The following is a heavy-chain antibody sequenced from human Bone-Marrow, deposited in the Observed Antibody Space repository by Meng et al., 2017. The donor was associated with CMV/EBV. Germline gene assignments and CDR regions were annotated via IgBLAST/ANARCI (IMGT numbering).Heavy chain of an antibody. J-gene: IGHJ5*02. V-gene: IGHV1-69*10. D-gene: IGHD6-19*01. CDR2: IIPILGIA. CDR1: GYTFTSYA. Sequence: KASGYTFTSYAMNWVRQAPGQGLEWMGGIIPILGIANYAQKFQGRVTITADKSTSTAYMELSSLRSEDTAVYYCASGWSSAGNWFDPWGQGTLVTVSS. CDR3: ASGWSSAGNWFDP.